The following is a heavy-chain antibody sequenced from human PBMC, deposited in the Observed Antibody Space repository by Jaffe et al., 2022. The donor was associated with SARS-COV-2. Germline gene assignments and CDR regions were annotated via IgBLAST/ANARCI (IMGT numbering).Heavy chain of an antibody. V-gene: IGHV3-23*01. Sequence: EVQLLESGGGLVQPGGSLRLSCAASGFTFSSYAMSWVRQAPGKGLEWVSAISGSGGSTYYADSVKGRFTISRDNSKNTLYLQMNSLRAEDTAVYYCAKDPRVPVWSVVVDAAGYWGQGTLVTVSS. D-gene: IGHD2-2*01. J-gene: IGHJ4*02. CDR2: ISGSGGST. CDR1: GFTFSSYA. CDR3: AKDPRVPVWSVVVDAAGY.